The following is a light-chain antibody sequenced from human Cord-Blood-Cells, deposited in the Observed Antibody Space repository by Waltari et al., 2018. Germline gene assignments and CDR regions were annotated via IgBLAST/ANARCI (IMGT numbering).Light chain of an antibody. CDR3: QQSYSTPLFS. Sequence: DIQMTQSPSSLSSSVGDRVTITCRASQSINSYLNWYQQKPVKAPKLLIYAASSLQSGVPSRFSGSGSGTDFTLTISSLQPEDFATYYCQQSYSTPLFSFGPGTKVDIK. V-gene: IGKV1-39*01. J-gene: IGKJ3*01. CDR2: AAS. CDR1: QSINSY.